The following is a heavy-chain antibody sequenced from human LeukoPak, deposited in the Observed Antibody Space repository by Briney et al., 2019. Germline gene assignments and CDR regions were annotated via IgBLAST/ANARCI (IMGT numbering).Heavy chain of an antibody. D-gene: IGHD3-10*01. CDR3: ARDSGTTGEVKFDP. CDR1: GGSISSSNW. Sequence: PSETLSLTCAVSGGSISSSNWWSWVRQPPGKGLEWIGEIYHSGSTNYNPSLKSRVTISVDTSKNQFSLNLSSVTAADTALYYCARDSGTTGEVKFDPWGQGTLVTVSS. V-gene: IGHV4-4*02. CDR2: IYHSGST. J-gene: IGHJ5*02.